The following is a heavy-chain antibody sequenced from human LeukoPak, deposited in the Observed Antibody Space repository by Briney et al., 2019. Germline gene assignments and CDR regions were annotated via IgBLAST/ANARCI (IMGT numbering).Heavy chain of an antibody. CDR3: AREVIPTYYYMDV. J-gene: IGHJ6*03. CDR2: IKPKSGDT. Sequence: ASVKVSCKASGYTFTDYYVHWVRQAPGQGLEWMGWIKPKSGDTDYAQKFQGRVTLTRDTSISTAYMELSSLRSVDTAVYFCAREVIPTYYYMDVWGKGTTVTVSS. CDR1: GYTFTDYY. V-gene: IGHV1-2*02. D-gene: IGHD2-2*02.